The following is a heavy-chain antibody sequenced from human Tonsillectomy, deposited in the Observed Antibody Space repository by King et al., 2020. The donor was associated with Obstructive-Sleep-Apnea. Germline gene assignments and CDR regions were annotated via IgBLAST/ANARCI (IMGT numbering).Heavy chain of an antibody. J-gene: IGHJ4*02. CDR2: IYYSGST. D-gene: IGHD3-22*01. CDR3: ARVSGDSSGSNGLDY. Sequence: QLQESGPGLVKPSQTLSLTCTVSGGSISRGDYYWSWIRQHPGKGLEWIGYIYYSGSTYYNPSLKSRVTISVDTSKNQFSLKLSSVTAADTAVYFCARVSGDSSGSNGLDYWGQGTLVTVSS. CDR1: GGSISRGDYY. V-gene: IGHV4-31*03.